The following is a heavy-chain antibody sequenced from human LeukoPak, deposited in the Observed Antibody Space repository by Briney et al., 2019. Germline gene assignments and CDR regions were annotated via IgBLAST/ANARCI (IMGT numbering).Heavy chain of an antibody. J-gene: IGHJ4*02. CDR1: GFTISTYG. CDR2: ISGGTT. D-gene: IGHD3-10*01. V-gene: IGHV3-23*01. Sequence: PGGSLRLSCAASGFTISTYGMSWVRQAPGKGLEWVSSISGGTTYYADSVKGRFTISRDNSKNTVSLQMNSLRAEDTAVYYCAKSVYHSGNYWGPGSLVTVSS. CDR3: AKSVYHSGNY.